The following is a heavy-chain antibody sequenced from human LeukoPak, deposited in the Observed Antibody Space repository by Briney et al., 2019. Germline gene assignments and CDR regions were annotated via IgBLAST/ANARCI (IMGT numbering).Heavy chain of an antibody. CDR3: ARGWLAETTVVTPYNY. V-gene: IGHV1-24*01. CDR2: FDPEDGET. CDR1: GYTLTELS. Sequence: ASVKASCKVSGYTLTELSMHWVRQAPGKGLEWMGGFDPEDGETIYAQKFQGRVTITAVDSMNTAYMELSSLRSDDTAVYYCARGWLAETTVVTPYNYWGQGTLVTVSS. J-gene: IGHJ4*02. D-gene: IGHD4-23*01.